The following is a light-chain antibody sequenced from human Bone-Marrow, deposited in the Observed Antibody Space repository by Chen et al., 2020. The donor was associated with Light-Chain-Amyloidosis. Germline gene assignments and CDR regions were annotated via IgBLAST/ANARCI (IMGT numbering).Light chain of an antibody. CDR2: DVN. CDR3: SSITDSTTWV. Sequence: QSALTQPASVSGSPGQSITISCTGSSSDIGGNKYVSWYQQYPGKASKLMIYDVNNRPSGVSNRFSGSKSGSTASLTISGLQAEDGTADYCSSITDSTTWVFGGGTKVTVL. J-gene: IGLJ3*02. V-gene: IGLV2-14*01. CDR1: SSDIGGNKY.